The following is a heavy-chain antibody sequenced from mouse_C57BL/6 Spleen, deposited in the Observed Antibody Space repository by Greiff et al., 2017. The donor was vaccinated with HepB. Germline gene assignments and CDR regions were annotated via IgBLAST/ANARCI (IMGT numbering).Heavy chain of an antibody. J-gene: IGHJ3*01. V-gene: IGHV5-4*01. CDR3: ARDLDYYGPFAY. CDR1: GFTFSSYA. Sequence: EVHLVESGGGLVKPGGSLKLSCAASGFTFSSYAMSWVRQTPEKRLEWVATISDGGSYTYYPDNVKGRFTISRDNAKNNLYLQMSHLKSEDTAMYYCARDLDYYGPFAYWGQGTLVTVSA. CDR2: ISDGGSYT. D-gene: IGHD1-2*01.